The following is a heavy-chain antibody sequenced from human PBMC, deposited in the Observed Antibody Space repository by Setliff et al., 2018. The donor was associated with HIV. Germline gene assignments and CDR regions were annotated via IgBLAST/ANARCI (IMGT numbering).Heavy chain of an antibody. CDR3: ARQGQLGSE. Sequence: SETLSLTCTVSGGSVYGSDYYWGWIRQPPGKGLESIGSIYYSGSTYYKPSLKSRVTISVDTSKNQFSLKLISVTAADTAVYYCARQGQLGSEWGQGTLVTVSS. CDR2: IYYSGST. J-gene: IGHJ4*02. V-gene: IGHV4-39*01. D-gene: IGHD1-1*01. CDR1: GGSVYGSDYY.